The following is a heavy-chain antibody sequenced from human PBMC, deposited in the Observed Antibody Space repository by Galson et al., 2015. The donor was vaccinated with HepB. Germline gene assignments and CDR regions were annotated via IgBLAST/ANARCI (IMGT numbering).Heavy chain of an antibody. CDR2: IKSKTDGGTT. Sequence: SLRLSCAASGFTFSNAWMSWVRQAPGKGLEWVGRIKSKTDGGTTDYAAPVKGRFTISRDDSKNTLYLQMNSLKTEDTAVYNCTTDLIAGSDYGDSRTRSSGYWGQGTLVTVSS. D-gene: IGHD4-17*01. J-gene: IGHJ4*02. CDR3: TTDLIAGSDYGDSRTRSSGY. V-gene: IGHV3-15*01. CDR1: GFTFSNAW.